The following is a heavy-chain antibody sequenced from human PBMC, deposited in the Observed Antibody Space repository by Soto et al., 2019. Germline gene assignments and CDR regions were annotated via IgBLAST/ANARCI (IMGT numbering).Heavy chain of an antibody. Sequence: QVQLVQSGAEVKKPGASVKVSCKAFGYTFTGYYMHWVRQAPGQGLEWMGWINPNSGGTNFAQKFQGRVTMTRDTSISTAYMELSRLRSDDTAVYYCARIKGPVGGYSLLGAFDIWGQGTMVTVSS. V-gene: IGHV1-2*02. CDR2: INPNSGGT. J-gene: IGHJ3*02. CDR1: GYTFTGYY. D-gene: IGHD2-21*02. CDR3: ARIKGPVGGYSLLGAFDI.